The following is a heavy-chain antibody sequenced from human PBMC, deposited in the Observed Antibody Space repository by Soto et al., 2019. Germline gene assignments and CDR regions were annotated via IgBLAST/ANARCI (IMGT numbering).Heavy chain of an antibody. V-gene: IGHV4-39*01. CDR2: IYYAGDT. J-gene: IGHJ4*02. CDR3: ARQDATMGYYAFWSGFPVAH. Sequence: SVTLSLTCTVSGGSISSSSYCLRWIRQSPGKCLEWIGSIYYAGDTQYNPSLKSRVTLSVDRSNNQFSLKVTSVTAADTAVYYCARQDATMGYYAFWSGFPVAHWGQGTLVTVSS. CDR1: GGSISSSSYC. D-gene: IGHD3-3*01.